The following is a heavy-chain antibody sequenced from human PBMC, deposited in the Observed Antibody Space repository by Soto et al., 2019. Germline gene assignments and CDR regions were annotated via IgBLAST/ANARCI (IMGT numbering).Heavy chain of an antibody. CDR3: ARTSATVTTLYYYYGMDV. J-gene: IGHJ6*02. CDR2: IIPIFGTA. CDR1: GGTFSSYA. D-gene: IGHD4-17*01. V-gene: IGHV1-69*13. Sequence: SVKVSCKASGGTFSSYAISWVRQAPGQGLEWMGGIIPIFGTANYAQKFQGRVTITADESTSTAYMELSSLRSEDTAVYYCARTSATVTTLYYYYGMDVWGQGTTVTVSS.